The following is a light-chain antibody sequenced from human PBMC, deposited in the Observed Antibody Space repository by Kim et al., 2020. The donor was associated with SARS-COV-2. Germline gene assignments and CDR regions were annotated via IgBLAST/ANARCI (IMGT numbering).Light chain of an antibody. Sequence: NFMLTQPHSVSESPGKTVTISCTRSSGNIASNFVQWYQQRPGSAPTTVIYEDNQRPSGVPDRFSGSIDSSSNSASLTISGLKTEDEADYYCQSYDSSIYVVFGGGTQLTVL. CDR2: EDN. V-gene: IGLV6-57*04. CDR1: SGNIASNF. J-gene: IGLJ2*01. CDR3: QSYDSSIYVV.